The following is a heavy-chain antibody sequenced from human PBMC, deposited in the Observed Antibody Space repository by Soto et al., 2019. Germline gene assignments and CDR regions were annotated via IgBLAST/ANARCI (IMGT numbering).Heavy chain of an antibody. CDR3: ARSLVVPAATRHTDFDY. CDR2: INHSGST. Sequence: SETLSLTCAVYGGSFSGYYWSWIRQPPGKGLEWIGEINHSGSTNYNPSLKSRVTISVDTSKNQFSLKLSSVTAADTAVYYCARSLVVPAATRHTDFDYWGHGTLVTVSS. CDR1: GGSFSGYY. D-gene: IGHD2-2*01. J-gene: IGHJ4*01. V-gene: IGHV4-34*01.